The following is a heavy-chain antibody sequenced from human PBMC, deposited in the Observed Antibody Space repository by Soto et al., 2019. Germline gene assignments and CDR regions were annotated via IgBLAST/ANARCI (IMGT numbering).Heavy chain of an antibody. V-gene: IGHV1-69*06. J-gene: IGHJ5*02. CDR3: AADLAVGHRPGPHWFDP. CDR2: IIPLFGAP. D-gene: IGHD1-26*01. Sequence: QVQLEQSGAEVKKPGSSVKVSCKASADTFNNYAIAWVRQAPGQGLEGMGGIIPLFGAPNYAQKFQGRLTITAAKSTSTAYMALSSLTSVDTAFYSRAADLAVGHRPGPHWFDPWGQGTMVTVSS. CDR1: ADTFNNYA.